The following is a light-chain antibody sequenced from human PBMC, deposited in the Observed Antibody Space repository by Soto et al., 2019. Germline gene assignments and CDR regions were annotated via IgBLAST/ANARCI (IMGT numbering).Light chain of an antibody. J-gene: IGKJ3*01. CDR1: QSIIRY. CDR3: QQSYRTPQT. Sequence: DIQMTQSPSSLSASVGDRVTITCRASQSIIRYLNWYQQKPGKAPRLLIYAASSLQSGVPSRFSGSGSGTDFTLTISSLQPDDFATYYCQQSYRTPQTFGPGTKVDIK. V-gene: IGKV1-39*01. CDR2: AAS.